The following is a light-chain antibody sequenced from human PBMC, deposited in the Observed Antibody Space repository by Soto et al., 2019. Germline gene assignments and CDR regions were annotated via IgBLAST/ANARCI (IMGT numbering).Light chain of an antibody. J-gene: IGKJ1*01. Sequence: IHMTLSPSSLSASIGYRVTIICRASQNIRSFLNWYQQKQGKAPQLLIYGASILHNGVPSRFSGSGYGTDFNLTISSLQPEDLATYYCQQINFTPRTFGQGTKVDIK. CDR2: GAS. V-gene: IGKV1-39*01. CDR1: QNIRSF. CDR3: QQINFTPRT.